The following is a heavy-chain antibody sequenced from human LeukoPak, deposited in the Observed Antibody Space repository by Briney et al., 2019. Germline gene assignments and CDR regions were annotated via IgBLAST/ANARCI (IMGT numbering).Heavy chain of an antibody. Sequence: RGSLRLSCAAPGFTFSSYAMHWVCQAPGKGRGCVAVISYVGSNKYYADSVKSRFTISRDNSKNALYLQMNNLIAEQTAVYYCESTGADPALKSSSSWMPFDYWGQGTVVTVSS. CDR2: ISYVGSNK. CDR3: ESTGADPALKSSSSWMPFDY. V-gene: IGHV3-30-3*01. J-gene: IGHJ4*02. CDR1: GFTFSSYA. D-gene: IGHD6-13*01.